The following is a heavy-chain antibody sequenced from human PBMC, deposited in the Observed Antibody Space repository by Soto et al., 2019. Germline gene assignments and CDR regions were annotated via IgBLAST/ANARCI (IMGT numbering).Heavy chain of an antibody. V-gene: IGHV1-18*01. J-gene: IGHJ4*02. CDR3: ARVPNTYYYDRIDY. CDR1: GYTFTSYG. D-gene: IGHD3-22*01. Sequence: AASVKVSCKASGYTFTSYGISWVRQAPGQGLEWMGWISAYNGNTNYAQKLQGRVTMTTDTSTSTAYMELRSLRSDDTAVYYCARVPNTYYYDRIDYWGQGTLVTVSS. CDR2: ISAYNGNT.